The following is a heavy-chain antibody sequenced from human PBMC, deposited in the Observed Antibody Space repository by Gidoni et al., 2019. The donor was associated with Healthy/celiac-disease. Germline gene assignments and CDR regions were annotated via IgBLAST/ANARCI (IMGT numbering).Heavy chain of an antibody. CDR3: ARGRVGATLFGAYYYYGMDV. CDR2: IYYRGST. V-gene: IGHV4-59*01. D-gene: IGHD1-26*01. Sequence: QVHLQESGPGLVKPSETLSLTCTVSGGSISSYYWSWIRQPPGKGLEWIGYIYYRGSTNYNPHLKSRVTIAVDTSKTQFSLKLRSGTAEDTAVDYCARGRVGATLFGAYYYYGMDVWGQVTTVTVSS. CDR1: GGSISSYY. J-gene: IGHJ6*02.